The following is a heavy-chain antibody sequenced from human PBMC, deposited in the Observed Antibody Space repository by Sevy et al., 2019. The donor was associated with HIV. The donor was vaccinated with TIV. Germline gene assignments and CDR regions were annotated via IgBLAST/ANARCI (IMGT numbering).Heavy chain of an antibody. Sequence: GESLKISCQGSGYSFTSHWIGWVRHMPGKGLEWMGIIFPDDSDTRYSPSFQGQVTFSADKSINTAYLQSRGLKASDTAMYYCATSRSGYFDSSGYYIYWGQGTLVTVSS. CDR3: ATSRSGYFDSSGYYIY. CDR1: GYSFTSHW. V-gene: IGHV5-51*01. D-gene: IGHD3-22*01. CDR2: IFPDDSDT. J-gene: IGHJ4*02.